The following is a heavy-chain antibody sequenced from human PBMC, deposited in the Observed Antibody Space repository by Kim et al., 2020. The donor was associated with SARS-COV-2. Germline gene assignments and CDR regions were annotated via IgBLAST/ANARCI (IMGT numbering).Heavy chain of an antibody. CDR1: GFAFRDFS. D-gene: IGHD5-18*01. Sequence: GGSLRLSCVASGFAFRDFSMNWVRQAPGKGLEWVSGISSSSSFIYYADSMKGRFTISRDNAKNSLFLQINSLRAEDTAVYYCARGSAMGTPDLDYWGQGTLVTV. CDR3: ARGSAMGTPDLDY. V-gene: IGHV3-21*01. J-gene: IGHJ4*02. CDR2: ISSSSSFI.